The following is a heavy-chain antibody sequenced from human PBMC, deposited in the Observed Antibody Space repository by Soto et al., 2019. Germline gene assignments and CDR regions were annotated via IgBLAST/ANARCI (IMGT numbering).Heavy chain of an antibody. J-gene: IGHJ5*02. CDR1: GGTFNNYA. Sequence: QVHLVQSGAEVKKPGSSVNVSCKASGGTFNNYAITWVRQAPGQGLEWVGRIIPIFGTTNVAQKFQGRVTITADESTTTAYMALGGLRSDDTAVYYCAKDGGADGYFGNWLDPWGQGTLVTVSS. V-gene: IGHV1-69*15. D-gene: IGHD5-12*01. CDR3: AKDGGADGYFGNWLDP. CDR2: IIPIFGTT.